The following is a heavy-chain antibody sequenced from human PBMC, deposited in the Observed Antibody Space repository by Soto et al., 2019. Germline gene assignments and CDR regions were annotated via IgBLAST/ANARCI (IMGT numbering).Heavy chain of an antibody. Sequence: EVQLVESGGGLVQPGGSLRLSCAASGFTFSNYWMHWVRQAPGKGLVWVSRINTDGSRTTYADSVKGRFTISRDNAKHTLYFQMNTLIADDTPVYYFAIDFSPSNMDVWGLGTTVTVSS. V-gene: IGHV3-74*01. CDR1: GFTFSNYW. CDR2: INTDGSRT. J-gene: IGHJ6*02. CDR3: AIDFSPSNMDV.